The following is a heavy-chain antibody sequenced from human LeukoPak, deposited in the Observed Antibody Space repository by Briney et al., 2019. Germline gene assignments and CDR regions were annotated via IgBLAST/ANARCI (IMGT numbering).Heavy chain of an antibody. CDR3: ARPGYIPTYYGDHDGRAFDI. J-gene: IGHJ3*02. CDR1: AFSLNAYN. D-gene: IGHD4-17*01. Sequence: PGGSLRLSCAASAFSLNAYNMNWVRQAPGKGLEWVSSISSSSSYIYYADSVKGRFTISRDSAKNSLYLQMNSLRAEDTAVYYCARPGYIPTYYGDHDGRAFDIWGQGTMVTVSS. CDR2: ISSSSSYI. V-gene: IGHV3-21*01.